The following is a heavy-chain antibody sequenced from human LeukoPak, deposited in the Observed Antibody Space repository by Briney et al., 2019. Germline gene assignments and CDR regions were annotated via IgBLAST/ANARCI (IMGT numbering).Heavy chain of an antibody. J-gene: IGHJ4*02. CDR1: GGSFSGYY. V-gene: IGHV4-34*01. CDR3: ARVGCSGGSCEFDY. CDR2: INHSGST. Sequence: TETLSLTCAVYGGSFSGYYWSWIRQPPGKGLEWIGEINHSGSTSYNPSLKSRVTISVDTSKNQFSLKLSSVTAADTAVYYCARVGCSGGSCEFDYWGQGTLVTVSS. D-gene: IGHD2-15*01.